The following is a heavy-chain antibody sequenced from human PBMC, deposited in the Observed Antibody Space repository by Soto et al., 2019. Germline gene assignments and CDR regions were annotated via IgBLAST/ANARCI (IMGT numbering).Heavy chain of an antibody. Sequence: GGSLRLSCAASGFTFSDYYMSWIRQAPGKGLEWVSYISSSGSTIYYADSVKGRFTISRDNAKNSLYLQMNSLRAEDTAVYYCARVPYGSGSYPQPLYYYYYMDVWGKGTTVTVSS. CDR1: GFTFSDYY. CDR2: ISSSGSTI. V-gene: IGHV3-11*01. J-gene: IGHJ6*03. D-gene: IGHD3-10*01. CDR3: ARVPYGSGSYPQPLYYYYYMDV.